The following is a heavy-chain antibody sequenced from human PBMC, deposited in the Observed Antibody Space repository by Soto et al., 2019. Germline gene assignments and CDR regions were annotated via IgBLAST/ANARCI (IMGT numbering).Heavy chain of an antibody. V-gene: IGHV5-10-1*01. CDR1: GYSFTSYW. CDR2: IDPSDSYT. D-gene: IGHD3-22*01. J-gene: IGHJ3*02. CDR3: ANTYYDSSGAWAFDI. Sequence: ESLKISCKGSGYSFTSYWIGWVRQMPGKGLEWMGRIDPSDSYTNYSPSFQGHVTISADKSISTAYLQWSSLKASDTAMYYCANTYYDSSGAWAFDIWGQGTMVTVSS.